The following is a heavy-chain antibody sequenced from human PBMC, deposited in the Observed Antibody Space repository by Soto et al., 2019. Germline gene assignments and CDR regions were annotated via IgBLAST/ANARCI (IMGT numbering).Heavy chain of an antibody. D-gene: IGHD6-13*01. CDR3: ARDLDLVSSRWDWYFDL. Sequence: QVQLVQSGAEVKKPGSSVKVSCKASGGTFSSYAISWVRQAPGQGLEWMGGIIPIFGTANYAQKFQGRVKITADESTSTAYMERRSLRSEDTAVYYCARDLDLVSSRWDWYFDLWGRGTLVTVSS. CDR1: GGTFSSYA. V-gene: IGHV1-69*01. CDR2: IIPIFGTA. J-gene: IGHJ2*01.